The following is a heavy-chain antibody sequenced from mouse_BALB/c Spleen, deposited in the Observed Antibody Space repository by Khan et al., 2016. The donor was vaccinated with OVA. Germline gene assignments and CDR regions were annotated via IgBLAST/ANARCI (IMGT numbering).Heavy chain of an antibody. Sequence: EVELVESGGGLVQPGGSRKLSCAASGFTFSGFGMHWVRQAPEKGLEWVAFISSGSNTIYYADTVKGRFTISRDNPKKTLFLQMTGLRSEDTAMYFCAITGYYYFDYWGQGTTLTVSS. J-gene: IGHJ2*01. CDR1: GFTFSGFG. CDR2: ISSGSNTI. D-gene: IGHD2-3*01. CDR3: AITGYYYFDY. V-gene: IGHV5-17*02.